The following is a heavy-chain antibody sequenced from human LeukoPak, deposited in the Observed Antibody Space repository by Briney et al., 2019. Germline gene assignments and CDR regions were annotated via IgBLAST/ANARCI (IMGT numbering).Heavy chain of an antibody. J-gene: IGHJ1*01. CDR2: ISAYNGNT. V-gene: IGHV1-18*01. CDR1: GYTFTSYA. Sequence: ASVKVSCKASGYTFTSYAISWVRQAPGQGLEWMGWISAYNGNTNYAQRLQGRVTMTTDTSTSTAYMELRSLRSDDTAVYYCARDPSGYNQYFQHWGQGTLVTVSS. D-gene: IGHD5-24*01. CDR3: ARDPSGYNQYFQH.